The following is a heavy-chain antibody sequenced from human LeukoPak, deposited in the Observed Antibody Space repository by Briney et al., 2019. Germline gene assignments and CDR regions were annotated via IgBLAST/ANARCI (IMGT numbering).Heavy chain of an antibody. D-gene: IGHD6-13*01. CDR2: ISSSSSYI. Sequence: EXVSSISSSSSYIYYADSVKGRFTISRDNAKNSLYLQMNSLRAEDTAVYYCAGGIAAAGGFDYWGQGTLVTVSS. CDR3: AGGIAAAGGFDY. V-gene: IGHV3-21*01. J-gene: IGHJ4*02.